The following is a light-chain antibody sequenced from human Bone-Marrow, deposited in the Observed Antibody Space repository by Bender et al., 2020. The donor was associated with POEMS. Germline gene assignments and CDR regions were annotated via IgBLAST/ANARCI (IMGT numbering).Light chain of an antibody. CDR3: QTWGSGIHV. Sequence: QLDLTQSPSASASLGASVKLTCTLSTGHSDYAIAWHQLLPDKGPRYLMTLNSAGSFIKGDGISDRFSGSSSGAERYLTISSLHSEDEADYYCQTWGSGIHVFGGGTKLTVL. CDR1: TGHSDYA. J-gene: IGLJ2*01. V-gene: IGLV4-69*01. CDR2: LNSAGSF.